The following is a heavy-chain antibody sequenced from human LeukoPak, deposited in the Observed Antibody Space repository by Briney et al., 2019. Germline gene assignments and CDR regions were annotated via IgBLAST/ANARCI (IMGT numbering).Heavy chain of an antibody. CDR2: ICA. J-gene: IGHJ6*03. Sequence: GGSLRLSCAASGYTFSSHGLTWVRQAPGKGLEWVSVICAFYADSVKGRFTISRDNSKNTLYLQMNSLRPGDTAVYYCATSTRPTDYYYYYYMDVWGKGTTVTVSS. V-gene: IGHV3-66*02. CDR1: GYTFSSHG. D-gene: IGHD6-6*01. CDR3: ATSTRPTDYYYYYYMDV.